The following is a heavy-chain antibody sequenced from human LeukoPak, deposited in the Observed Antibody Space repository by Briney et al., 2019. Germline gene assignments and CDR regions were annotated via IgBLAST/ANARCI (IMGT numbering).Heavy chain of an antibody. CDR2: ISGSGGST. D-gene: IGHD3-22*01. V-gene: IGHV3-23*01. CDR3: ARDFDSSGYYDAFDI. Sequence: PGGSLRLSCAASGFTFSSYAMSWVRQAPGKGLEWVSAISGSGGSTYYADSVKGRFTISRDNAKNTLYLQMNSLRAEDTAVYYCARDFDSSGYYDAFDIWGQGTMVTVSS. J-gene: IGHJ3*02. CDR1: GFTFSSYA.